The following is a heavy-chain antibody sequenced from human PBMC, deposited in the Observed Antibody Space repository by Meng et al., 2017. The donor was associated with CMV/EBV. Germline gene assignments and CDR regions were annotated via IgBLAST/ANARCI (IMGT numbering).Heavy chain of an antibody. CDR2: IYWDDDK. Sequence: FEESGPTPVQPTQTLTLTCTYLGFSLSTSRVGVGWIRQPPGKALEWLALIYWDDDKRYSPSLKSRLTITKDTSKNQVVLTMTNMDPVDTATYYCAHKGRRMAAAGINWFDPWGQGTLVTVSS. V-gene: IGHV2-5*02. J-gene: IGHJ5*02. D-gene: IGHD6-13*01. CDR3: AHKGRRMAAAGINWFDP. CDR1: GFSLSTSRVG.